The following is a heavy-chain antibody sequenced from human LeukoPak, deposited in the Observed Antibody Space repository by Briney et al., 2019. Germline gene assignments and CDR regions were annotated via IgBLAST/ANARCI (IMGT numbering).Heavy chain of an antibody. CDR3: ARRPVRCSSTSCPLDY. CDR1: GYSFTSYW. D-gene: IGHD2-2*01. V-gene: IGHV5-51*01. J-gene: IGHJ4*02. Sequence: GESLKISCKGSGYSFTSYWIGWVRQMPGKGLEWMGIIYPGDSDTRYSPSFQGQVTISADKSISTAYLQWSSLKASDTAMYYCARRPVRCSSTSCPLDYWGQGTLVTVSS. CDR2: IYPGDSDT.